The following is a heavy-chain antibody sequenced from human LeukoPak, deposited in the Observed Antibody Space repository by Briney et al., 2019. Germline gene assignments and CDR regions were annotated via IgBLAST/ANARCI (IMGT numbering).Heavy chain of an antibody. CDR2: ISSSGSTI. CDR3: ARDPGIVVVPAASINWFDP. J-gene: IGHJ5*02. CDR1: GFTFSDYY. Sequence: GGSLRLSCAASGFTFSDYYMSWIRQAPGKGLEWVSYISSSGSTIYYADSVKGRSTISRDNAKNSLYLQMNSLRAEDTAVYYCARDPGIVVVPAASINWFDPWGQGTLVTVSS. V-gene: IGHV3-11*04. D-gene: IGHD2-2*01.